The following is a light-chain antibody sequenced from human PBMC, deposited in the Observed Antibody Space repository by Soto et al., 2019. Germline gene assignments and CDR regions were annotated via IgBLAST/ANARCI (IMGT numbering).Light chain of an antibody. CDR2: DAS. Sequence: EIVLTQSPATLSLSPRERATLSCMSSQRVSSYLAWYQQNHGQAHRLLIYDASNSATSVPSRFSGSGSGTDFTFTISSLESEAFTLYECPQRSYWPITFGQGTLLEI. V-gene: IGKV3-11*01. J-gene: IGKJ5*01. CDR3: PQRSYWPIT. CDR1: QRVSSY.